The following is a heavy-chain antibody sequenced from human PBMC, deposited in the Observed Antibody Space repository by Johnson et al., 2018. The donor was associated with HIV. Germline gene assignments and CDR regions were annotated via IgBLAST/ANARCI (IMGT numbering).Heavy chain of an antibody. Sequence: QVQLVESGGALVQPGGSLRLSCAASGFSFSSYAMHWVRQSPGKGLEWVAVISFDGGDKYYADSVKGRFTISRDNSKSTFFLQMNSLTPEDTGVYYCAKERRAPRAFDIWGQGTMVTVSS. CDR1: GFSFSSYA. CDR2: ISFDGGDK. CDR3: AKERRAPRAFDI. J-gene: IGHJ3*02. V-gene: IGHV3-30*18.